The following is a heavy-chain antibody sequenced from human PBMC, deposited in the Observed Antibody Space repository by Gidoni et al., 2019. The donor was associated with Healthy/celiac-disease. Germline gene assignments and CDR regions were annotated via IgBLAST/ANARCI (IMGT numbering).Heavy chain of an antibody. J-gene: IGHJ2*01. V-gene: IGHV1-69*01. CDR3: ASRDCGGYCVAPFDL. CDR1: GGTFSSYA. Sequence: QLQLVQSGAEVKKPGSPVKVSCKASGGTFSSYASSWVRQAPGQGLEWMGGILQIFCTASSAQNFRCRVTITADESTSTAYMELSSLSSEDTAVYYCASRDCGGYCVAPFDLWGRGTLVTVSS. CDR2: ILQIFCTA. D-gene: IGHD2-21*02.